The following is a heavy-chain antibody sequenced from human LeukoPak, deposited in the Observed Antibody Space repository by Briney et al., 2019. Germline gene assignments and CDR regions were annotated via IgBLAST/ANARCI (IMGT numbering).Heavy chain of an antibody. CDR1: GFTFSSYW. Sequence: GGSLRLSCAASGFTFSSYWMNWVRQAPGKGLVWVSRNASDGSSTTYADSAKGRFSISRDNAKNTLYLQMNSLRVEDTAVYYCARGRPHGNDYWGQGTLVTVSS. CDR3: ARGRPHGNDY. J-gene: IGHJ4*02. V-gene: IGHV3-74*01. CDR2: NASDGSST. D-gene: IGHD4-23*01.